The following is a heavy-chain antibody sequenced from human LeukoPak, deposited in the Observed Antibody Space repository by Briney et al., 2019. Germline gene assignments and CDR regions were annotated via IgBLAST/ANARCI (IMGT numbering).Heavy chain of an antibody. CDR1: GGSISSSNW. CDR3: ARGVIAAAGTLSYYYGMDV. D-gene: IGHD6-13*01. CDR2: IYHSGST. V-gene: IGHV4-4*02. J-gene: IGHJ6*02. Sequence: SETLSLTCAVSGGSISSSNWWSWVRPPPGKGLEWIGEIYHSGSTNYNPSLKSRVTISVDKSKNQFSLKLSSVTAADTAVYYCARGVIAAAGTLSYYYGMDVWGQGTTVTVSS.